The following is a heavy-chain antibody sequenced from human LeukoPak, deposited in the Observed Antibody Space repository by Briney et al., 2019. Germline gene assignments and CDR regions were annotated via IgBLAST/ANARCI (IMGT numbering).Heavy chain of an antibody. J-gene: IGHJ6*03. Sequence: SETLSLTCTVSGGSISSYYWSWIRQPAGKGLEWIGRIYISGSGSTNYNPSLKSRVTMSVDTSKNQFSLKLSSVTAADTAVYYCARGGNTAMVHYYYYYMDVWGKGTTVTVSS. V-gene: IGHV4-4*07. D-gene: IGHD5-18*01. CDR2: IYISGSGST. CDR1: GGSISSYY. CDR3: ARGGNTAMVHYYYYYMDV.